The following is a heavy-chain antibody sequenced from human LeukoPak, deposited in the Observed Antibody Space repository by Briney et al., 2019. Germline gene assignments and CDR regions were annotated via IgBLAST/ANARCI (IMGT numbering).Heavy chain of an antibody. D-gene: IGHD3-10*01. CDR2: ISGSGGST. CDR1: GFTFSSYA. CDR3: AKDGILWFGELSLDY. V-gene: IGHV3-23*01. Sequence: GGSLRLSCAASGFTFSSYAMSWVRQAPGKGLEWVSAISGSGGSTYYADSVKGRFTISRDNSKNTLYLQMNSLRAEDTAVCYCAKDGILWFGELSLDYWGQGTLVTVSS. J-gene: IGHJ4*02.